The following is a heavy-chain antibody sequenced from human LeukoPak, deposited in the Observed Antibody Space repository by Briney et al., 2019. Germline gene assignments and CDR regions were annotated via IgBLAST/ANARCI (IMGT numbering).Heavy chain of an antibody. D-gene: IGHD2-2*03. V-gene: IGHV1-18*01. CDR2: ISTYSGNT. CDR3: AREGGFCASSTCEPFDI. J-gene: IGHJ4*02. Sequence: SVKVSCKASGYTFSNYGINWVRQAPGQGLEWMGWISTYSGNTNYAQKVQGRVTMTTDTSTTTAYMEVRSLRSDDTAVFYCAREGGFCASSTCEPFDIWGQGTLITVSS. CDR1: GYTFSNYG.